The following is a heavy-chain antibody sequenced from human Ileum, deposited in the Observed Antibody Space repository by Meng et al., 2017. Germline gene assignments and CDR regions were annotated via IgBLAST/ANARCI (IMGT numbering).Heavy chain of an antibody. D-gene: IGHD3-22*01. CDR1: GFRFSSFG. V-gene: IGHV3-23*04. CDR3: VTDSSPYYRWNY. CDR2: ISGNGGTI. J-gene: IGHJ4*02. Sequence: EVLVVESGGGLVQPGGSLRLSCADSGFRFSSFGMSWVRQAPGKGLEWVSGISGNGGTIDYADSVKGRFTMSRDKSKNTLYLQMDSLRVEDTAVYYCVTDSSPYYRWNYWGQGTLVTVSS.